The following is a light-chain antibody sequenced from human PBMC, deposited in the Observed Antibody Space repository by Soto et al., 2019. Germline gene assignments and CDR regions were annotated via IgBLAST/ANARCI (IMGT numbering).Light chain of an antibody. J-gene: IGKJ5*01. Sequence: EIVLTQSPGTLSLSPGERATLSCRASQTVNSDYLTWYQQKPGQAPRLLIYAASSGATGIPDRFSGSGSETDFTLTINRLEAEDFAVYYCQYYGNSRITFGQGTRLEIK. CDR1: QTVNSDY. CDR3: QYYGNSRIT. V-gene: IGKV3-20*01. CDR2: AAS.